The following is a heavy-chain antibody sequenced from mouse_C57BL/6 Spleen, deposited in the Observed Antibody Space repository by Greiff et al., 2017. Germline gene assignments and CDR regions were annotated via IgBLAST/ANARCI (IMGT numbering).Heavy chain of an antibody. CDR3: ARRTGDGYFFFDD. D-gene: IGHD2-3*01. V-gene: IGHV1-50*01. CDR2: IDPSDSYT. Sequence: QVQLQQPGAELVKPGASVKLSCKASGYTFTSYWMQWVKQRPGQGLEWIGEIDPSDSYTNYNQKFKGKATLTVDTSSSTAYMQLSSLTSEDSAVYYCARRTGDGYFFFDDWGQGTTLTVSS. J-gene: IGHJ2*01. CDR1: GYTFTSYW.